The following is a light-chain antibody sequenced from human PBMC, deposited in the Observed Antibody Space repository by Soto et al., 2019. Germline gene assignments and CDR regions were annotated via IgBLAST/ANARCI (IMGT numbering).Light chain of an antibody. CDR2: AAS. CDR3: HQYNKWPPYT. CDR1: QNIKSD. V-gene: IGKV3-15*01. Sequence: EIVMTQSPATLTVSPGERATLSCRASQNIKSDLAWYQQKPGQAPRLLIYAASTMATGIPARFSGSGSGTEFTLSISSLQSEDFAVYYCHQYNKWPPYTFGQGTRLEIE. J-gene: IGKJ2*01.